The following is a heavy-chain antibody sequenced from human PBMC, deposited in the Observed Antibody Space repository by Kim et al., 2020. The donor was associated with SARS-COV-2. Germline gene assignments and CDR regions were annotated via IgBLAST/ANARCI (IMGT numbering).Heavy chain of an antibody. CDR1: SFTFTEHY. Sequence: GGSLRLSCATSSFTFTEHYMTWLRLAPGKGLEWVSFISSGGDTVYYADSVKGRFTVSRDNGKYSLSLEMNSLRADDTAVYYCAGGRSFYYYYGLDVWGQGTTVTVSS. J-gene: IGHJ6*01. CDR3: AGGRSFYYYYGLDV. V-gene: IGHV3-11*01. CDR2: ISSGGDTV.